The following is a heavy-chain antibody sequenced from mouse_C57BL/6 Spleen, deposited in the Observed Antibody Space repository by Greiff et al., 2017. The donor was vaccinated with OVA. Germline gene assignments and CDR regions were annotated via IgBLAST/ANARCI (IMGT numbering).Heavy chain of an antibody. CDR1: GYTFTSYW. Sequence: VQLQQPGAELVKPGASVKLSCKASGYTFTSYWMQWVKQRPGQGLEWIGEIDPSASYTNYNQKFKGKATLTVDTSSGTAYMQLSSLTSEDSAVYDCARVCYSNCGFDYWGQGTTLTVSS. V-gene: IGHV1-50*01. D-gene: IGHD2-5*01. J-gene: IGHJ2*01. CDR3: ARVCYSNCGFDY. CDR2: IDPSASYT.